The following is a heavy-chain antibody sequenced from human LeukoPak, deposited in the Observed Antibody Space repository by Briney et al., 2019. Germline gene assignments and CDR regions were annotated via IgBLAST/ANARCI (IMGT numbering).Heavy chain of an antibody. Sequence: PSETLSLTCTVSGDSISAYYWTWIRQPPGKGLEWIGYIYYSGSTNDNPSLKSRVTLSVDTSKNQFSLKLSSVTAADTAVYYCARGRFSYYMDVWGKGTTVTVSS. CDR2: IYYSGST. V-gene: IGHV4-59*01. CDR3: ARGRFSYYMDV. CDR1: GDSISAYY. J-gene: IGHJ6*03.